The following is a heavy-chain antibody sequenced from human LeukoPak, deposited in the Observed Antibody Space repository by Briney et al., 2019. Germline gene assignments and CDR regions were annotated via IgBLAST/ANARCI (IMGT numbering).Heavy chain of an antibody. CDR2: IIPILGIA. CDR3: ARGYCSSTSCYGAFDI. D-gene: IGHD2-2*01. CDR1: GGTFSSYA. Sequence: SVKVSCKASGGTFSSYAISWVRQAPGQGLEWMGRIIPILGIANYAQKFQGRVTITADKSTSTAYMELSSLRSEDTAVYYCARGYCSSTSCYGAFDIWGQGTMVTVSS. J-gene: IGHJ3*02. V-gene: IGHV1-69*04.